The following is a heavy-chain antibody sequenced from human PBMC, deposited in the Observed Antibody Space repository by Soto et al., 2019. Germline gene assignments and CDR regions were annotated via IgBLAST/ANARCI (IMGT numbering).Heavy chain of an antibody. CDR3: ARDVQYYDILTGYSPADYYYGMDV. CDR2: IIPIFGTA. V-gene: IGHV1-69*13. Sequence: SVKVSCKASGGTFSSYAISWVRQAPGQGLEWMGGIIPIFGTANYAQKFQGRVTITADESTSTAYMELSSLRSEDTAVYYCARDVQYYDILTGYSPADYYYGMDVRGQGTTVTVSS. D-gene: IGHD3-9*01. CDR1: GGTFSSYA. J-gene: IGHJ6*02.